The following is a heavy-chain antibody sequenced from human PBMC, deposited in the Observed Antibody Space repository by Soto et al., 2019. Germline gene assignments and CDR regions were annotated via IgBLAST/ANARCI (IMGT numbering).Heavy chain of an antibody. J-gene: IGHJ6*02. D-gene: IGHD3-3*01. V-gene: IGHV3-21*01. Sequence: GGSLRLSCAASGFTFTRYSMNWVRQAPGKGLEWVSSISSTTNYIYYGDSMKGRFTISRDNAKNSLYLQMNSLRAEDTAVYYCSRGNDFWSGYYTGMDVWGQGTTVPVYS. CDR2: ISSTTNYI. CDR1: GFTFTRYS. CDR3: SRGNDFWSGYYTGMDV.